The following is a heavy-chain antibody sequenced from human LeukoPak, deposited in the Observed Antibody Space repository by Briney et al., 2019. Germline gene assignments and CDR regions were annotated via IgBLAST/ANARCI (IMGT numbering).Heavy chain of an antibody. CDR2: INPNSGGT. V-gene: IGHV1-2*04. D-gene: IGHD3-9*01. J-gene: IGHJ5*02. CDR1: GYTFTGYY. CDR3: ARGPRYFDWLLYEGNWFDP. Sequence: ASVKVSCKASGYTFTGYYMHWVRQAPGQGLEWMGWINPNSGGTNYAQKFQGWVTMTRDTSISTAYMELSRLRSDDTAVYYCARGPRYFDWLLYEGNWFDPWGQGTLVTVSS.